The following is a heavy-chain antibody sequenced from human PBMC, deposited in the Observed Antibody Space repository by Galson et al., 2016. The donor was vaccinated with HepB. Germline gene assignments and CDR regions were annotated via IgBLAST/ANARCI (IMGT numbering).Heavy chain of an antibody. V-gene: IGHV3-30-3*01. J-gene: IGHJ4*02. D-gene: IGHD6-19*01. CDR2: ISHDGTKK. CDR3: ARVLAVAGTYFDS. CDR1: GFTFSIYA. Sequence: SLRLSCAASGFTFSIYAMHWVRQAPGKRLEWVALISHDGTKKYFADSVKGRVTIARDNSKNTLYLQMDRLRPEDTAVYYCARVLAVAGTYFDSWGQGTLVTVSS.